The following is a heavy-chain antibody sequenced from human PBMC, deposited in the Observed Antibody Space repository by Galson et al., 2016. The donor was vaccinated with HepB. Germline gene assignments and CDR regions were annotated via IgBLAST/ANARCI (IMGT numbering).Heavy chain of an antibody. CDR1: GYTFSSYT. CDR2: INTNTGNP. CDR3: ARAVEMATILAIRSRDTFDI. D-gene: IGHD5-24*01. Sequence: SVKVSCKASGYTFSSYTMNWVRQAPGQGLEWMGWINTNTGNPTYAQGLTGRFVFSLDTSVSTAYLQITRLKDEDNAVYYCARAVEMATILAIRSRDTFDIWGQGTMVTVSS. V-gene: IGHV7-4-1*02. J-gene: IGHJ3*02.